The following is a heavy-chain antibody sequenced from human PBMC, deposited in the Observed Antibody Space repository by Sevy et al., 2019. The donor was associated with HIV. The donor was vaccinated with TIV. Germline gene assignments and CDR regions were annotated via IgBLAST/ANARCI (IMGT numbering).Heavy chain of an antibody. CDR1: GYTFTSYY. CDR3: ARGGYDYNYYYGMDV. Sequence: ASVKVSCKASGYTFTSYYMHWVRQAPGQGLEWMGIINPSGGSTSYAQKFQGRVTMTRDTSTGTVYMELGSLRSEDTAVYYCARGGYDYNYYYGMDVWGQGTTVTVSS. V-gene: IGHV1-46*01. CDR2: INPSGGST. J-gene: IGHJ6*02. D-gene: IGHD5-12*01.